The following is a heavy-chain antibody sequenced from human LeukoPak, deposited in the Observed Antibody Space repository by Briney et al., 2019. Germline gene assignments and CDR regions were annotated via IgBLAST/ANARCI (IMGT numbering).Heavy chain of an antibody. CDR3: AKPPPDSSSWLFDY. CDR2: LSANGGST. J-gene: IGHJ4*02. V-gene: IGHV3-23*01. D-gene: IGHD6-13*01. Sequence: GGSLRLSCAASGVTFSTYAMSWVRQAPGKGREWVSTLSANGGSTYYADSVKGRFTISRDNSKNTLNLQMNSLRVEDTAVYYCAKPPPDSSSWLFDYWGQGTLVTVFS. CDR1: GVTFSTYA.